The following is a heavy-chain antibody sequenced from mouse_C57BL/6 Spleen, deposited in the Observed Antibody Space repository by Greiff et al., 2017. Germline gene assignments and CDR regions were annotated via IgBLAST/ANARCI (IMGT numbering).Heavy chain of an antibody. D-gene: IGHD3-2*01. CDR3: ARDSPFAY. J-gene: IGHJ3*01. CDR1: GYTFTDYY. Sequence: EVMLQQSGPELVKPGASVKISCKASGYTFTDYYMNWVKQSHGKSLEWIGDINPNNGGTSYNQKFKGKATLTVDKSSSTAYMELRSLTSEDSAVYYCARDSPFAYWGQGTLVTVSA. CDR2: INPNNGGT. V-gene: IGHV1-26*01.